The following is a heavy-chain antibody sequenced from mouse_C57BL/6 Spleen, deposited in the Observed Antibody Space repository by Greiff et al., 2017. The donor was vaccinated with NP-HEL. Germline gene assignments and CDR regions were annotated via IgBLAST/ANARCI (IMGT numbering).Heavy chain of an antibody. Sequence: QVQLQQSGPELVKPGASVKISCKASGYAFSSSWMNWVKQRPGKGLEWIGRIYPGDGDTNYNGKFKGKATLTADKSSSTAYMQLSSLTSEDSAVYFCASFDCDAWFAYWGQGTLVTVSA. CDR2: IYPGDGDT. CDR1: GYAFSSSW. D-gene: IGHD2-4*01. CDR3: ASFDCDAWFAY. J-gene: IGHJ3*01. V-gene: IGHV1-82*01.